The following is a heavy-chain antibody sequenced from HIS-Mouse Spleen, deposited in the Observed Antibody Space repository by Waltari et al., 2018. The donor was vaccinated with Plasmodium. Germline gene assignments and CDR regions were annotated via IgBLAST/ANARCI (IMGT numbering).Heavy chain of an antibody. CDR1: GWSFSGSY. V-gene: IGHV4-34*01. CDR2: INHSGST. J-gene: IGHJ2*01. D-gene: IGHD3-3*01. CDR3: ARVTSSGVYWYFDL. Sequence: QVQLQQWGAGLLKPSETLSLTCAVYGWSFSGSYWGWIRPPPGKGLEWIGEINHSGSTNYNPSLKSRVTISVDTSKNQFSLKLSSVTAADTAVYYCARVTSSGVYWYFDLWGRGTLVTVSS.